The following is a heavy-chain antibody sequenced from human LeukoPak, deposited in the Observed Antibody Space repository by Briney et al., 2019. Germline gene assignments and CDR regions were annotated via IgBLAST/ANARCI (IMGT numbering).Heavy chain of an antibody. CDR3: ARVRNEDVRVIDY. J-gene: IGHJ4*02. Sequence: ASVKVSCKASEYTFTHYAMNWVRQAPGQGLEWMGWINTNTGNPTYAQGFTGRFVFSLDTSVSTAYLQISSLKAKDTAVYYCARVRNEDVRVIDYWGQGTLVTVSS. CDR1: EYTFTHYA. D-gene: IGHD2-15*01. CDR2: INTNTGNP. V-gene: IGHV7-4-1*02.